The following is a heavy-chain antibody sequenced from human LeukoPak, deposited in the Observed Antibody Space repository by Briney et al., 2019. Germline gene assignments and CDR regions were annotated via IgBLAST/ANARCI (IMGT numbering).Heavy chain of an antibody. V-gene: IGHV3-64D*09. J-gene: IGHJ4*02. Sequence: PGRSLRLSCSASGFTFSDYVIHWVRQPPGKGLEYVSAISSDAISAYYSDSVKGRFAISRDNSKNMVFLQMTSLGVEDTAVYYCVKGWGLGRFDYWGQGALVSVSS. CDR2: ISSDAISA. D-gene: IGHD3/OR15-3a*01. CDR1: GFTFSDYV. CDR3: VKGWGLGRFDY.